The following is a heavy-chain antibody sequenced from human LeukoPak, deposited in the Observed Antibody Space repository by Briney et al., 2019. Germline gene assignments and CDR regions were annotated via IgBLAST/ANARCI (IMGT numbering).Heavy chain of an antibody. CDR2: IYTSGST. CDR1: GGSISSGSYY. J-gene: IGHJ4*02. CDR3: ARIRYSDNIDY. V-gene: IGHV4-61*02. Sequence: PSQTLSLTCTVSGGSISSGSYYWRWLRQPAGRGLEGIGRIYTSGSTNYNPSLKSRVTISVDTSKNQFSLKLSSVTAADTAVYYCARIRYSDNIDYGGQGTLVTVSP. D-gene: IGHD1-1*01.